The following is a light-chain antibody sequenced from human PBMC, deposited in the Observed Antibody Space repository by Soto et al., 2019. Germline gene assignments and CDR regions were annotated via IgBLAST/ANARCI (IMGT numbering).Light chain of an antibody. CDR1: QSVSSY. V-gene: IGKV3-11*01. J-gene: IGKJ1*01. CDR2: GAS. Sequence: IVLTQSPATLSFSTGEIATLSFRASQSVSSYLAWYQQKPGQAPRLLIYGASSRATGIPDRFSGSGSGTDFTLTISRLEPEDFAVYYCQQYKKWPRTFGHGTKV. CDR3: QQYKKWPRT.